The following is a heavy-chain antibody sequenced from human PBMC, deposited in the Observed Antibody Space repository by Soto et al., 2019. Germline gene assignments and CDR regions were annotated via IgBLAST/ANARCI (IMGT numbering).Heavy chain of an antibody. CDR2: ITYDGRNK. CDR1: GFPFSAYA. V-gene: IGHV3-30*04. CDR3: ARDAFAGDCYQDD. J-gene: IGHJ4*02. Sequence: PGGSLRRSCTTSGFPFSAYATHWVRQAQGKGLAWVAVITYDGRNKYYADSVKGRFTICRVNSKNTLYLQMNSLIAEDTAVYYCARDAFAGDCYQDDWGKGT. D-gene: IGHD2-21*02.